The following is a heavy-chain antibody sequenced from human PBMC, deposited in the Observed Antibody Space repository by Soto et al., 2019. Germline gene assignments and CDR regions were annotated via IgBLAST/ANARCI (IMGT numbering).Heavy chain of an antibody. V-gene: IGHV1-69*02. CDR3: STLGP. CDR2: TAPMFKQT. Sequence: QAQLVQSGAVVKKPGSSVVVSCKASGITVGSFIISWVRQAPGQGLEWMGKTAPMFKQTSYARRFEGRVTSTAATSANTVYMDRPDLRFEDMALYDCSTLGPWGQGTQVTAS. CDR1: GITVGSFI. J-gene: IGHJ5*02. D-gene: IGHD3-16*01.